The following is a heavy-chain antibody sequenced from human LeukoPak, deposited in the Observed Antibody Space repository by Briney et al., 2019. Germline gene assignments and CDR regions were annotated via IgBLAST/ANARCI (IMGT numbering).Heavy chain of an antibody. J-gene: IGHJ5*02. V-gene: IGHV4-59*01. CDR2: IYYNGNT. D-gene: IGHD3-3*01. Sequence: SETLSLPCLVSGEPISGYYWSWIRPPPGRGREYIGNIYYNGNTNYNPSLKSRVTISVDASKNQFSLKVDSVSAADTAVYYCARGDYDFWSGNWRFDPWGQGTLVTVSS. CDR1: GEPISGYY. CDR3: ARGDYDFWSGNWRFDP.